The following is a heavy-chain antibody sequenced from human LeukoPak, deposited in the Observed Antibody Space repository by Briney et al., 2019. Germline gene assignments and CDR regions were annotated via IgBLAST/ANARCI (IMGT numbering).Heavy chain of an antibody. CDR3: ARDPPPKIFPICSGGSCRPGRWFDP. J-gene: IGHJ5*02. D-gene: IGHD2-15*01. V-gene: IGHV3-33*01. CDR2: IWYDGSNK. CDR1: GFTFSSYG. Sequence: GGSLRLSCAASGFTFSSYGMHWVRQAPGKGLEWVAVIWYDGSNKYYADSVKGRFTISRDNSKNTLYLQMNSLRAEDTAVYYCARDPPPKIFPICSGGSCRPGRWFDPWGQGTLVTVSS.